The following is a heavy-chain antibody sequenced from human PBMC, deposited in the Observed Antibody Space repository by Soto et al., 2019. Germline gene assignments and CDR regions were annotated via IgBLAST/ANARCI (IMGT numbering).Heavy chain of an antibody. J-gene: IGHJ4*02. D-gene: IGHD2-15*01. Sequence: QVHLLQSGPEVMKPGASLKVSCKTSGYTFSSYAITWVRQAPGQGLEWMGWISTYNGNTNYSQKFQGRVTMTTDRSTKTVNLELRCLLADDTAVYYCARDRGWDVADKLPSDYWGQGTRVIVSS. CDR3: ARDRGWDVADKLPSDY. CDR1: GYTFSSYA. CDR2: ISTYNGNT. V-gene: IGHV1-18*01.